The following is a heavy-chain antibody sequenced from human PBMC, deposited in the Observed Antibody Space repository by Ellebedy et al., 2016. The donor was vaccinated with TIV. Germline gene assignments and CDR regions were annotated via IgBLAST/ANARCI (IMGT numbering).Heavy chain of an antibody. CDR1: GYSISSGYY. D-gene: IGHD3-16*01. CDR2: IYHSGST. CDR3: AAGEGTFLLDY. J-gene: IGHJ4*02. V-gene: IGHV4-38-2*02. Sequence: SETLSLXXTVSGYSISSGYYWGCIRQPPGKGLEWIGSIYHSGSTYYNPSLKSRVTISVDTSKNQFSLKLSPVTAADTAVYYCAAGEGTFLLDYWGQGTLVTVSS.